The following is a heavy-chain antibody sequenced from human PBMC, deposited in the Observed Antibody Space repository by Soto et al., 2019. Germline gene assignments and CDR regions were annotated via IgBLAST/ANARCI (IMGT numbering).Heavy chain of an antibody. CDR1: GFTFSSYG. Sequence: QVQLVESGGGVVQPGRSLRLSCAASGFTFSSYGMHWVRQAPGKGLEWVAVISYDGTNKYYADSVKGRFTISRDNSKNTLYLQMNSLRAEDTAVYYCAKDNGDTLGVVAVWGQGTTVTVSS. CDR3: AKDNGDTLGVVAV. V-gene: IGHV3-30*18. D-gene: IGHD4-17*01. J-gene: IGHJ6*02. CDR2: ISYDGTNK.